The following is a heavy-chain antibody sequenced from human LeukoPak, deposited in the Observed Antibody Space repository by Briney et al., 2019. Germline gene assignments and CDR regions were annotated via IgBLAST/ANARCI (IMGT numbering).Heavy chain of an antibody. CDR1: GFTFSSYG. V-gene: IGHV3-33*01. CDR3: ARDDYSRGYFDY. D-gene: IGHD4-11*01. Sequence: PGGSLRLSCAASGFTFSSYGMHWVRQAPGKGLEWVAVIWYDGSNKYYADSVKGRFTISRDNSKNTLYLQMNSLRAEDTAVYYCARDDYSRGYFDYWGQGTHVTVSS. CDR2: IWYDGSNK. J-gene: IGHJ4*02.